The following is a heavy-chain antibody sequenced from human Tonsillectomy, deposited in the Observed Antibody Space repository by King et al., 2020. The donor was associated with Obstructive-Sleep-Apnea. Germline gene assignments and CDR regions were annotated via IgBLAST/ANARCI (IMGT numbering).Heavy chain of an antibody. CDR2: MMWNSDSL. CDR1: GFTFDDYA. D-gene: IGHD2-15*01. V-gene: IGHV3-9*01. J-gene: IGHJ4*02. CDR3: AKDTTPHVFYYFDY. Sequence: VQLVESGGGLVQPGRSLRLSCVASGFTFDDYAMHWFRQAPGKGMEWISGMMWNSDSLNYADSVKGRFTISRDNAKNSLDLQMNSLRAEDTALYYCAKDTTPHVFYYFDYWGQGTLVTVSS.